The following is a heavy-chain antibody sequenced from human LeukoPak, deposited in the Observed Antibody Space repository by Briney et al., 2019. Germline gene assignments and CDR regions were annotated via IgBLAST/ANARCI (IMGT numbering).Heavy chain of an antibody. CDR3: AKPKVAFGMKSFGGHDY. Sequence: PGGSLRLSCAASGFTVSSNYMSWVRQAPGKGLEWVSVIYSGGSTYYADSVKGRFTISRDNSKNTLYLHMSSLKPEDTAVYYCAKPKVAFGMKSFGGHDYWGQGILVTVSS. CDR1: GFTVSSNY. J-gene: IGHJ4*02. V-gene: IGHV3-53*05. D-gene: IGHD3-10*01. CDR2: IYSGGST.